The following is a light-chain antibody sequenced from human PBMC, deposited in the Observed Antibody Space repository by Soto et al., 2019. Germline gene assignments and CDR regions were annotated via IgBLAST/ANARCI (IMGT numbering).Light chain of an antibody. CDR3: TSHTTSTTLPVV. Sequence: QSSLTQPASVSGSPGQSITLSCTGTSSDVGAYDYVSWYQQHPGRAPKLIIFEVSNRPSGVSNRFSGSKSANTASLTISGLQAEDEAHYYCTSHTTSTTLPVVFGGGTKPTVL. V-gene: IGLV2-14*01. CDR1: SSDVGAYDY. J-gene: IGLJ2*01. CDR2: EVS.